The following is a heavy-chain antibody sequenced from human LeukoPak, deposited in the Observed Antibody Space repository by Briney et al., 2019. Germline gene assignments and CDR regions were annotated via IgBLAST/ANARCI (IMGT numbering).Heavy chain of an antibody. D-gene: IGHD1-26*01. CDR2: IYYSGST. V-gene: IGHV4-39*01. CDR3: ARVGATTIKHLFDY. J-gene: IGHJ4*02. Sequence: SETLSLTCTVSGSSISSSSYYWGWIRQPPGKGLEWIGSIYYSGSTYYNPSLKSRVTISVDTSKNQFSLKLSSVTAADTAVYYCARVGATTIKHLFDYWGQGTLVTVSS. CDR1: GSSISSSSYY.